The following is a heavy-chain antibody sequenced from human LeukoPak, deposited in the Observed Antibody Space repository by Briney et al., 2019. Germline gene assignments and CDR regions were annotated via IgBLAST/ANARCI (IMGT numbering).Heavy chain of an antibody. V-gene: IGHV4-39*01. CDR1: GGSISSSSYY. Sequence: SETLSLTCTVSGGSISSSSYYWGWIRQPPGKGLEWIGSIYYSGSTYYNPSLKSRVTISVDRSKNQFSLKLNSVTAADTAVYYCARRHDGEFDYWGQGTLVTVSS. CDR2: IYYSGST. D-gene: IGHD3-10*01. CDR3: ARRHDGEFDY. J-gene: IGHJ4*02.